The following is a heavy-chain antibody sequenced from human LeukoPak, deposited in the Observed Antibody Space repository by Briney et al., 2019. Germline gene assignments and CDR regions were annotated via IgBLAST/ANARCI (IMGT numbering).Heavy chain of an antibody. CDR2: MNPNSGNI. D-gene: IGHD4-11*01. CDR1: GYTFASYD. Sequence: GASVKVSCKASGYTFASYDINWVRQATGQGLEWMGWMNPNSGNIGYAQKFQGRVTMTRNTSINTAYMELSSLRAEDTALYYCARGDPTGNYYYGTDVWGRGTTITVSS. CDR3: ARGDPTGNYYYGTDV. V-gene: IGHV1-8*01. J-gene: IGHJ6*02.